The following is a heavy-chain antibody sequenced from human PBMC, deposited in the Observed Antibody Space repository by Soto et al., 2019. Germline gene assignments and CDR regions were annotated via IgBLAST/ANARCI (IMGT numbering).Heavy chain of an antibody. CDR1: GFTFSSYD. D-gene: IGHD3-22*01. V-gene: IGHV3-13*04. Sequence: AGSLRLSCSASGFTFSSYDMHWVRQGPGKGLEWVSAIGTAGDTNYAGSVKGRFTISRENAKNSLYLQMNSVRAGDTAIYFCARAIGATLFDYWGQGTLVTVSS. J-gene: IGHJ4*02. CDR2: IGTAGDT. CDR3: ARAIGATLFDY.